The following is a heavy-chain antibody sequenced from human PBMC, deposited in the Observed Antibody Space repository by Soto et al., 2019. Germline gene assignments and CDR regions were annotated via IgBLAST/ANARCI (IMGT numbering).Heavy chain of an antibody. CDR1: GFTFSSYG. CDR3: ARDSGGGIAVAASLSGIFDF. CDR2: ISYDGSDK. Sequence: QVQLVESGGGVVQPGRSLRLSCAASGFTFSSYGIYWVRQAPGKGLEWVAIISYDGSDKYFADSVKGRFTISRDNSKNTVYLQMSSLRPEDTAVYFCARDSGGGIAVAASLSGIFDFWGQGAMVTVSS. V-gene: IGHV3-30*03. D-gene: IGHD6-19*01. J-gene: IGHJ3*01.